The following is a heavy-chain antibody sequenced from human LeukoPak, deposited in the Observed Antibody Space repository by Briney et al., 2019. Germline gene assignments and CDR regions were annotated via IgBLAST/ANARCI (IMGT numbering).Heavy chain of an antibody. D-gene: IGHD1-7*01. J-gene: IGHJ4*02. CDR2: INPNSGGT. CDR1: GYTFTGYY. CDR3: ARDRVGITGTTHFDY. Sequence: ASVKVSCKASGYTFTGYYMHWVRQAPGQGLEWMGWINPNSGGTNCAQKFQGRVTMTRDTSISTAYMELSRLRSDDTAVYYCARDRVGITGTTHFDYWGQGTLVTVSS. V-gene: IGHV1-2*02.